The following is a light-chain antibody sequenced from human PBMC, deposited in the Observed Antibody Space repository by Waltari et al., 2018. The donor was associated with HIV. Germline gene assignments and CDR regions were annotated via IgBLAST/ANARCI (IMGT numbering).Light chain of an antibody. V-gene: IGKV1-NL1*01. CDR3: QQYYNIPRT. CDR1: QIISNS. CDR2: DAS. Sequence: DIQMTPSPSSLSASVGDRVTITCRAGQIISNSLAWYQQRPGKAPKLLGYDASRLESGVPSRISGSGCGTDFTLTITTLQPEDFATYFCQQYYNIPRTFGQGTEVEV. J-gene: IGKJ2*01.